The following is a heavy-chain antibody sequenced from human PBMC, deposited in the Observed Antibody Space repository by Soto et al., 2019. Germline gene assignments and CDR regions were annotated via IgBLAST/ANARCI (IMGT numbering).Heavy chain of an antibody. V-gene: IGHV4-31*03. CDR1: GGSISSGGYY. Sequence: QVQLQESGPGLVKPSQTLSLTCTVSGGSISSGGYYWSWIRQHPGKGLEWIGYIYYSGSTYYNPSLKSRVTISVDTSKNQFSLKLSSVTAADTAVYYCARDLGPGYRYEGGWFDPWGQGTLVTVSS. D-gene: IGHD5-18*01. J-gene: IGHJ5*02. CDR3: ARDLGPGYRYEGGWFDP. CDR2: IYYSGST.